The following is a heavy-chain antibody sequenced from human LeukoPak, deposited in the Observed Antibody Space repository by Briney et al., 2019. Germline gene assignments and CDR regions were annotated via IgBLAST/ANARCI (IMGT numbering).Heavy chain of an antibody. CDR1: GYTFTSYA. CDR3: ASALSGSYFDYFDY. Sequence: ASVKVSCKASGYTFTSYAISWVRQAPGQGLEWMGWISAYNGNTNSAQKLQDRVTMTTDTSTSTAYMELRSLRSDDTAVYYCASALSGSYFDYFDYWGQGPLVHVSS. D-gene: IGHD1-26*01. J-gene: IGHJ4*02. V-gene: IGHV1-18*01. CDR2: ISAYNGNT.